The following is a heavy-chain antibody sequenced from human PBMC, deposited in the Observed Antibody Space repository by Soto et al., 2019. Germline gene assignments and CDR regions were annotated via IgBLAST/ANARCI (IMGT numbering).Heavy chain of an antibody. V-gene: IGHV4-59*11. CDR3: ARDRYFYDSRGYYRTLDS. J-gene: IGHJ5*01. CDR2: IFHSGIT. D-gene: IGHD3-22*01. Sequence: SFSNHYWTWIRQSPGKGLEWIGYIFHSGITDYNPSVKSRVTISIDKSRNLFSLNLTSVTAADTAVYYCARDRYFYDSRGYYRTLDSWGQGTLVTVSS. CDR1: SFSNHY.